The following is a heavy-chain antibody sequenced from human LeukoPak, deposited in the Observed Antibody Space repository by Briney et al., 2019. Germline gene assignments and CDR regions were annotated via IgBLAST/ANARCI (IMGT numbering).Heavy chain of an antibody. CDR3: AKAHEVVVVAATFALDLYGMDV. J-gene: IGHJ6*02. V-gene: IGHV3-30*18. CDR1: GFTFSSYG. D-gene: IGHD2-15*01. CDR2: ISYDGSNK. Sequence: GGSLRLSCAASGFTFSSYGMHWVRQAPGKGLEWVAVISYDGSNKYYADSVKGRFTISRDNSKNTLYLQMNSLRAEDTAVYYCAKAHEVVVVAATFALDLYGMDVWGQGTTVTVSS.